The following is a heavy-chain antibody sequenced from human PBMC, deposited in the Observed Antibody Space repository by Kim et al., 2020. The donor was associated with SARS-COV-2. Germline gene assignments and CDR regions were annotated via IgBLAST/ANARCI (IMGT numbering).Heavy chain of an antibody. CDR3: ARDLDRGYEYSSSCLCY. D-gene: IGHD6-13*01. Sequence: GGSLRLSCAASGFTFSSYGMHWVRQAPVKGLEWVAVIWYDGSNKYYADSVKGRFTISRDNSKNTLYLQMNSLRAEDTAVYYCARDLDRGYEYSSSCLCYWGQGTLVTVSS. CDR1: GFTFSSYG. CDR2: IWYDGSNK. J-gene: IGHJ4*02. V-gene: IGHV3-33*01.